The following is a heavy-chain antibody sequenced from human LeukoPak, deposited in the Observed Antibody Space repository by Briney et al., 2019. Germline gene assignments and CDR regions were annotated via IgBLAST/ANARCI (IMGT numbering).Heavy chain of an antibody. V-gene: IGHV3-53*01. J-gene: IGHJ4*02. CDR1: GFTFRRYE. CDR2: IRSGGTT. D-gene: IGHD6-19*01. CDR3: ARDRNSGWYSWGFDY. Sequence: GGSLRLSCAASGFTFRRYEMNWVRQAPGKGLEWVSVIRSGGTTFYADSVKGRFTVSRDTSENTVYLPMNSLRAEHTAVYYCARDRNSGWYSWGFDYWGQGALVIVSS.